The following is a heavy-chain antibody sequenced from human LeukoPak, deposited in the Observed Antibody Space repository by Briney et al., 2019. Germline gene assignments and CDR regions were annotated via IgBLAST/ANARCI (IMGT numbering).Heavy chain of an antibody. Sequence: PGGSLRLSCAASGFTFSSYWMNWVRQAPGKGLVWVSRIASVGSSTTYADSEKGRFSISRDNAKNTLYLQMNSLRVEDTAVYYCARGRPHGNDYWGQGTLVTVSS. V-gene: IGHV3-74*01. CDR2: IASVGSST. J-gene: IGHJ4*02. CDR1: GFTFSSYW. D-gene: IGHD4-23*01. CDR3: ARGRPHGNDY.